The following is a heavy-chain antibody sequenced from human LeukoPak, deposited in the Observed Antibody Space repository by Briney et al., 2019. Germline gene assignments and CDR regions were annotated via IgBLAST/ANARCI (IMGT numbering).Heavy chain of an antibody. CDR1: GYTFTSYA. CDR2: INTNTGNP. V-gene: IGHV7-4-1*02. D-gene: IGHD6-19*01. CDR3: ARDGRVYSSGWYGFDY. J-gene: IGHJ4*02. Sequence: ASVRVSCKASGYTFTSYAMNWVRQAPGQGLEWMGWINTNTGNPTYAQGFTGRFVFSLDTSVSTAYLQISSLKAEDTAVYYCARDGRVYSSGWYGFDYWGQGTLVTVSS.